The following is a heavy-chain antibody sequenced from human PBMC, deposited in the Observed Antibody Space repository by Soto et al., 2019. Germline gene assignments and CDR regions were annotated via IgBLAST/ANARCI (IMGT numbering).Heavy chain of an antibody. CDR1: GYSFTSYW. D-gene: IGHD3-22*01. Sequence: PGESLKISCKGSGYSFTSYWIGWVRQMPGKGLEWMGIIYPGDSDTRYSPSFQGQVTISADKSISTAYLQWSSLKASDTAMYYCASTPNYYDSSGYYHDYFDYWGQGTLVNVSS. CDR3: ASTPNYYDSSGYYHDYFDY. CDR2: IYPGDSDT. J-gene: IGHJ4*02. V-gene: IGHV5-51*01.